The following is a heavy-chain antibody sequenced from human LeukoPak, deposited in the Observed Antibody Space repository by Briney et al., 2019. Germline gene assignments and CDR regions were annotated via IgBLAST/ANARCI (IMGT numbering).Heavy chain of an antibody. Sequence: GGSLRLSCAASGFTVSSNYMSWVRQAPGKGLEWVSVIYSGGSTYYEDSVKGRFTFSRDNSRNTMYLQMNSLRAEDTAVYYCARGESFAFDVWGQGTVVTVSS. CDR2: IYSGGST. V-gene: IGHV3-53*01. CDR1: GFTVSSNY. J-gene: IGHJ3*01. CDR3: ARGESFAFDV.